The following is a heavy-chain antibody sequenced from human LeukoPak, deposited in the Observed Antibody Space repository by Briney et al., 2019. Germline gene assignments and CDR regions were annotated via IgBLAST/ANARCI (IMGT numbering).Heavy chain of an antibody. J-gene: IGHJ4*02. CDR2: INDSGST. CDR3: ARAVVMYYFDY. D-gene: IGHD3-22*01. Sequence: SETVSLICTVSGGPASSGSHYWSWIRQPPGKRLEWIGYINDSGSTSYNPSLKSRVTISVDTSQNQFSLELTSVTAADTAVYYCARAVVMYYFDYWGQGTLVTVSS. V-gene: IGHV4-61*01. CDR1: GGPASSGSHY.